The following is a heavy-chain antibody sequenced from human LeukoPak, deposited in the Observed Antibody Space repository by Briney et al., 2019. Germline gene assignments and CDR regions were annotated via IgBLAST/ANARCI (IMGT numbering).Heavy chain of an antibody. V-gene: IGHV3-7*01. CDR1: GFTFSSYW. D-gene: IGHD3/OR15-3a*01. CDR3: ARPHLDLRTGFDY. Sequence: GGSLRLSCAASGFTFSSYWMSWVRQAPGKGLEWVANIKQDGSEKYYVDSVKGRFTISRDNAKNSLYLQMNSLRAEDTAVYYCARPHLDLRTGFDYWGQGTLVTVS. CDR2: IKQDGSEK. J-gene: IGHJ4*02.